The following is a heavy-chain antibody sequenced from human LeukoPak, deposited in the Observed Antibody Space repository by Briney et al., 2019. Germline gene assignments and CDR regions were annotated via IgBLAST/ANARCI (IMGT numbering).Heavy chain of an antibody. Sequence: ASVKVSCKASGYTFTSYGISWVRQAPGQGLEWMGWISAYNGNTNYAQKLQGRVTMTRNTSISTAYMELSSLRSEDTAVYYCASSPGGYSYGLNWGQGTLVTVSS. D-gene: IGHD5-18*01. V-gene: IGHV1-18*04. CDR3: ASSPGGYSYGLN. J-gene: IGHJ4*02. CDR1: GYTFTSYG. CDR2: ISAYNGNT.